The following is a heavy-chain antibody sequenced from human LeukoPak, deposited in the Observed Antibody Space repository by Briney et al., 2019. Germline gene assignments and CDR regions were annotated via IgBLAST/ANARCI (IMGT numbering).Heavy chain of an antibody. D-gene: IGHD2-15*01. CDR1: GFSFSSYG. V-gene: IGHV3-30*02. CDR2: IRYDGSNK. CDR3: AKDKYCSGGSCYSGAFDI. J-gene: IGHJ3*02. Sequence: GGSLRLSCAASGFSFSSYGMHWVPQAPGKGLEWAAFIRYDGSNKYYADSVKGRFTISRDNSKNTLYLQMNSLRAEDTAVYYCAKDKYCSGGSCYSGAFDIRGQGTMVTVSS.